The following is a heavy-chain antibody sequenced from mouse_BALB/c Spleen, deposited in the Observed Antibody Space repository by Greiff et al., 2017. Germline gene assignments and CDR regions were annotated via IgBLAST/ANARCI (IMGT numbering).Heavy chain of an antibody. CDR2: INPSNGRT. Sequence: VQLQQPGAELVKPGASVKLSCKASGYTFTSYWMHWVKQRPGQGLEWIGEINPSNGRTNYNEKFKSKATLTVDKSSSTAYMQLSSLTSEDSAVYYCATLRQLGLRRENAMDDWGQGTSVTVSS. CDR1: GYTFTSYW. CDR3: ATLRQLGLRRENAMDD. J-gene: IGHJ4*01. V-gene: IGHV1S81*02. D-gene: IGHD3-2*01.